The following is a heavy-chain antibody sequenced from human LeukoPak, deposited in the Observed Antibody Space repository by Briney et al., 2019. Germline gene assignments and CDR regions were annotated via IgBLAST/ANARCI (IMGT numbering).Heavy chain of an antibody. Sequence: GGSLRLSCAASGFTFSSYWMHWVRQAPGKGLVWVSSINSDGSSTSYADSVKGRFTISRDNAKNTLYLQMNSLRAEDTAVYYCARGERQLWPRSGMDVWGQGTTVTVSS. D-gene: IGHD5-18*01. V-gene: IGHV3-74*01. CDR2: INSDGSST. J-gene: IGHJ6*02. CDR1: GFTFSSYW. CDR3: ARGERQLWPRSGMDV.